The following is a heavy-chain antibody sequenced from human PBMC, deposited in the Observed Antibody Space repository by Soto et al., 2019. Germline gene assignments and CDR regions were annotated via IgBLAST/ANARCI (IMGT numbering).Heavy chain of an antibody. D-gene: IGHD2-2*01. CDR2: IYPGDSDT. CDR1: GYSFTSYW. Sequence: GESLKISCKGSGYSFTSYWIGWVRQMPGKGLEWMGIIYPGDSDTRYSPSFQGQVTISADKSISTAYLQWSSLKASDTAMYYCARSLPCSSTSCYLDYYYYMDVWGKGTTVTVS. V-gene: IGHV5-51*01. CDR3: ARSLPCSSTSCYLDYYYYMDV. J-gene: IGHJ6*03.